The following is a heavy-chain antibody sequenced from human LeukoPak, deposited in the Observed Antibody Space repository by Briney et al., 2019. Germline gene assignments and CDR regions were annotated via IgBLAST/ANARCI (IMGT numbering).Heavy chain of an antibody. CDR2: IHYSGNT. D-gene: IGHD1-1*01. V-gene: IGHV4-59*01. J-gene: IGHJ4*02. CDR1: GGSISSYY. CDR3: AGLSINWNALGY. Sequence: SETLSLTCTVSGGSISSYYWGWIRQPPGKGLEWIGCIHYSGNTHYNPSLKSRVTISVDTSKNQFSLKLNSVTAADTAVYYCAGLSINWNALGYRGQGTLVTVSS.